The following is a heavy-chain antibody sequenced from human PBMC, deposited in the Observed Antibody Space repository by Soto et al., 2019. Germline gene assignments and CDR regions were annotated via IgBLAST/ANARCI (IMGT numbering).Heavy chain of an antibody. CDR3: AREERFYFPYDMDV. D-gene: IGHD3-10*01. Sequence: ASVKVSCKASGYTFTGYYMHWVRQAPGQGLEWMGWINPNSGGTNHAQKFQGWVTMTRDTSISTAYMELSRLRSDDTAVYYCAREERFYFPYDMDVWGQGTTVTVSS. V-gene: IGHV1-2*04. CDR1: GYTFTGYY. CDR2: INPNSGGT. J-gene: IGHJ6*02.